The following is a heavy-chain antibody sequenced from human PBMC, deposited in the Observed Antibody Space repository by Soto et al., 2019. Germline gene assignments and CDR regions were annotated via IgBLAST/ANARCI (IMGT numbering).Heavy chain of an antibody. CDR3: ARVSSWSCFDY. V-gene: IGHV1-46*01. Sequence: QVQLVQSGAEVKKPGASVKVSCKASGYTFTSYYMHWVRQAPGQGLEWMGIINPSGGSTSYAQKFQGRVTMTMDTSTSTVYMDLSSLRYEDTAVYYCARVSSWSCFDYWGQGTLVTVSS. J-gene: IGHJ4*02. CDR2: INPSGGST. D-gene: IGHD6-13*01. CDR1: GYTFTSYY.